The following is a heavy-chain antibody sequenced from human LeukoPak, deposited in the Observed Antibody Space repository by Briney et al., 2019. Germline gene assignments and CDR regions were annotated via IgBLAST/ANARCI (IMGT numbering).Heavy chain of an antibody. D-gene: IGHD3-10*01. CDR1: GGSISSSSYY. CDR2: IFYSGRT. J-gene: IGHJ4*02. CDR3: ARDLRSYHGSGSRHIDY. Sequence: SETLSLTCTVSGGSISSSSYYWDWIRQPPGKGLEWIGSIFYSGRTYNNPSLKSRVTISVDTSKNQFSLKLSSVTAADTAVYYCARDLRSYHGSGSRHIDYWGQGTLVTVSS. V-gene: IGHV4-39*07.